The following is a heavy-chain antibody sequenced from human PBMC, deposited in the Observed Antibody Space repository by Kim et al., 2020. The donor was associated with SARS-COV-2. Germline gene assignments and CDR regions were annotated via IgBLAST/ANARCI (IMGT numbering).Heavy chain of an antibody. CDR2: INPSGGST. CDR3: VRDSTYDHYYGSGIFDF. J-gene: IGHJ4*02. D-gene: IGHD3-10*01. V-gene: IGHV1-46*01. Sequence: ASVKVSCKASGYTFTSYYMHWVRQAPGQGLEWMGIINPSGGSTRYEQKFQGRVTMTRDTSTSTVYMELSSLRSADTAVYYCVRDSTYDHYYGSGIFDFWGQGTLVTVSS. CDR1: GYTFTSYY.